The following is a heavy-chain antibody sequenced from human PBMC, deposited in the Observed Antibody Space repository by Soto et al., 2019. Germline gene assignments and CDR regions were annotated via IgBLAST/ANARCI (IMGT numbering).Heavy chain of an antibody. CDR3: VKDRYVDY. J-gene: IGHJ4*02. V-gene: IGHV3-64D*06. Sequence: GGSLRLSCSVSGFTFTSYAMHWVRQAPGKGLEYIASISSEGATTYYVDSVKGRFIISRDNAKNTLHLQMSSLRAEDTAVYYCVKDRYVDYWGQGILVTVSS. CDR1: GFTFTSYA. CDR2: ISSEGATT.